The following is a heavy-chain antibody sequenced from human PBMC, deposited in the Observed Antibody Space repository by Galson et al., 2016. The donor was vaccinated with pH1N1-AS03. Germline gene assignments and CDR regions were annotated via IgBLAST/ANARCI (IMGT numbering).Heavy chain of an antibody. CDR1: GGSINSSPYY. J-gene: IGHJ4*02. CDR3: ARHVRGRYPNHLDS. D-gene: IGHD3-16*02. Sequence: SETLSLTCTVSGGSINSSPYYWGWIRQPPGKGLEWIGTIYYRGATYYSPSLKSRVTISIDKSKNHFSLDLSSVTAADTAVYYWARHVRGRYPNHLDSWGQGSLVIVSS. CDR2: IYYRGAT. V-gene: IGHV4-39*01.